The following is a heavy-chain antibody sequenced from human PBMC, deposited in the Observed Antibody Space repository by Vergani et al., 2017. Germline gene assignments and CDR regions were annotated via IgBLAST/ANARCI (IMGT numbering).Heavy chain of an antibody. D-gene: IGHD1-20*01. CDR3: AKDITGTQGAGYMDV. V-gene: IGHV3-9*01. J-gene: IGHJ6*03. CDR2: ISWNSGSI. Sequence: VQLVESGGGVVQPGRSLRLSCAASGFTFDDYAMHWVRQAPGKGLEWVSGISWNSGSIGYADSVKGRFTISRDNAKNSLYLQMNSLRAEDTALYYCAKDITGTQGAGYMDVWGKGTTVTVSS. CDR1: GFTFDDYA.